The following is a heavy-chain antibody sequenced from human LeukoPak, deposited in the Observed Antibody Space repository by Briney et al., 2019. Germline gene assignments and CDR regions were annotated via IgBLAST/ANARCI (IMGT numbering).Heavy chain of an antibody. V-gene: IGHV3-23*01. CDR3: AKGADYDILTGNYFDY. Sequence: PGGSLRLSCAASGFTFSSYAMSWVRQAPGKGLEWVSAISGSGGSTYYADSVKGRFTISRDNSKNTLYLQMNSLRAEDTAVYYCAKGADYDILTGNYFDYWGQGTLVTVSS. CDR2: ISGSGGST. CDR1: GFTFSSYA. J-gene: IGHJ4*02. D-gene: IGHD3-9*01.